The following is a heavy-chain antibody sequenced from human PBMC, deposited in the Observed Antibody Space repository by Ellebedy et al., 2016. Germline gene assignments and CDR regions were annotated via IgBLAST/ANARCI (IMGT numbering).Heavy chain of an antibody. V-gene: IGHV3-33*01. Sequence: GGSLRLXXAASGFTFSSYGMHWVRQAPGKGLEWVAVIWYDGSNKYYADSVKGRFTISRDNSKNTLYLQMNSLRAEDTAVYYCARDLLYYYGSGRGNYYYYGMDVWGQGTTVTVSS. J-gene: IGHJ6*02. CDR3: ARDLLYYYGSGRGNYYYYGMDV. D-gene: IGHD3-10*01. CDR2: IWYDGSNK. CDR1: GFTFSSYG.